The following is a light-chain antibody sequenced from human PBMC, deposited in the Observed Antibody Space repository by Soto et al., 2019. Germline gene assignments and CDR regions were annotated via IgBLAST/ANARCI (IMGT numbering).Light chain of an antibody. CDR2: GAS. CDR1: QSVSNNF. J-gene: IGKJ4*01. V-gene: IGKV3-20*01. CDR3: QQYGTSPPLT. Sequence: IVLMQSPGTLSLSQGERATLSCRASQSVSNNFLAWYQQKPGQAPRLLIDGASSRATGTPDRFSGSGSGTDFTLTISRLEPEDFAVYYCQQYGTSPPLTFGGGTKVEIK.